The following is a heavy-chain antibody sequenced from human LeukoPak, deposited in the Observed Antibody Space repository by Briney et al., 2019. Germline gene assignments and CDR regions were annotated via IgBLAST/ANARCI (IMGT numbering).Heavy chain of an antibody. V-gene: IGHV1-2*02. Sequence: ASVKVSCKASGYTFTGYYMHWVRQAPGQGPEWMGWIYPNSGETKYAQKFQGRVTMTRDSSISTAYMELSSLTSDDTAVYYCASVTYSDYSGHDYWGPGTLVTVSS. CDR2: IYPNSGET. J-gene: IGHJ4*02. CDR1: GYTFTGYY. D-gene: IGHD3-22*01. CDR3: ASVTYSDYSGHDY.